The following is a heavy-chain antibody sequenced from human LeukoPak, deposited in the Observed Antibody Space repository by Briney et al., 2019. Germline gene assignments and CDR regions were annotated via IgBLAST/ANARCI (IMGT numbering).Heavy chain of an antibody. D-gene: IGHD5-18*01. V-gene: IGHV3-20*04. Sequence: GGSLRLSCAASGFTFDDYGMSWVRQAPGKGLEWVSGINWNGGSTGYADSVKGRFTISRDNAKNSLYLQMNSLRAEDTALYYCARGGEQDTAMEPFDYWGQGTLVTVSS. J-gene: IGHJ4*02. CDR2: INWNGGST. CDR1: GFTFDDYG. CDR3: ARGGEQDTAMEPFDY.